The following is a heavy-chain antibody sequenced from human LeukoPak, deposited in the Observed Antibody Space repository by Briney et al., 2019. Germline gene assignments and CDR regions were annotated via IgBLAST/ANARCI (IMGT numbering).Heavy chain of an antibody. D-gene: IGHD6-13*01. CDR1: GGTFSSYA. CDR2: IIPIFGTA. V-gene: IGHV1-69*05. J-gene: IGHJ3*02. CDR3: ARGEQQLVDAFDI. Sequence: SVKVSCKASGGTFSSYAISWVRQAPGQGLEWMGGIIPIFGTANYAQKFQGRVTITTDESTSTAYMELSSLRSEDTAVYYCARGEQQLVDAFDIWGQGTMVTVSS.